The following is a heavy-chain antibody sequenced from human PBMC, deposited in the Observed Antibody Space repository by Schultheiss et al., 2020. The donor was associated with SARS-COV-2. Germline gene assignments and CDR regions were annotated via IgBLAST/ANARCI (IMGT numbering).Heavy chain of an antibody. CDR1: GFTFSTYA. D-gene: IGHD6-19*01. Sequence: GGSLRLSCTASGFTFSTYAMSWVRQGPGKGLEWVSAISGSGADTHYADSVKGRFSISRDNSKNTLYLQMSGLRAEDTALYYCARDPPYSSGWYGLATGYYGMDVWGQGTTVTVSS. CDR3: ARDPPYSSGWYGLATGYYGMDV. V-gene: IGHV3-23*01. CDR2: ISGSGADT. J-gene: IGHJ6*02.